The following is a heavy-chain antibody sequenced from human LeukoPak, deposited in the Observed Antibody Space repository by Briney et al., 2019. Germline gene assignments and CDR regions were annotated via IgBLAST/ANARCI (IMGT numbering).Heavy chain of an antibody. CDR2: ISGSGSTP. CDR3: AKRVSGTTFY. V-gene: IGHV3-23*01. CDR1: GFTFSSYV. J-gene: IGHJ4*02. Sequence: GGSLRLSCAASGFTFSSYVMSWVRQAPGKGLEGVSAISGSGSTPYYADSVKGRFTISRDNSKNTLYLHMNSLRAEDTAVYYCAKRVSGTTFYWGQGTLVTVSS. D-gene: IGHD1-1*01.